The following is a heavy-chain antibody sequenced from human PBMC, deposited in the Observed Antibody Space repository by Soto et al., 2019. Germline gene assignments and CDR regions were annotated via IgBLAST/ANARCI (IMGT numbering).Heavy chain of an antibody. Sequence: QVQLVQSGAEVKKPGASVKVSCKASGYTFTSYGISWVRQAPGQGLEWMGWISAYNGNTNYAQKLQGRVTMTTDTXPXXAYMELRSLRSDDTAVYYCATHNCISTSCYDPFDYWGQGTLVTVSS. CDR2: ISAYNGNT. D-gene: IGHD2-2*01. CDR3: ATHNCISTSCYDPFDY. CDR1: GYTFTSYG. V-gene: IGHV1-18*01. J-gene: IGHJ4*02.